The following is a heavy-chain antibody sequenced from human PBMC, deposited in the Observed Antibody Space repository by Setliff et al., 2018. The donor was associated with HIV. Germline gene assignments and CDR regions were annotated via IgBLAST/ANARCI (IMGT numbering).Heavy chain of an antibody. Sequence: LSLTCAVSGTSLNTYYWTWIRYTPGRGLQWIGQIDHSGSTNYNPSLKSRVTLSVDASKNQFSLKVKSVTAADTATYYCAKKGRYYYGSGVTTDYFDDWGQGTPVTV. CDR1: GTSLNTYY. V-gene: IGHV4-34*01. CDR3: AKKGRYYYGSGVTTDYFDD. D-gene: IGHD3-10*01. J-gene: IGHJ4*02. CDR2: IDHSGST.